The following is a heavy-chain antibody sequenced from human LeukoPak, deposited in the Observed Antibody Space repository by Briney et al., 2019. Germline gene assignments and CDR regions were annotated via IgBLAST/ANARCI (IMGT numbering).Heavy chain of an antibody. V-gene: IGHV3-23*01. CDR2: ISGNGGRT. CDR1: GFTYSRYD. Sequence: GGSLRLSCAASGFTYSRYDMTWVRQSPGKGLEWVSDISGNGGRTYYADSVRGRFTISRDNSKNTLYLQMNSLRAEDTAVYYCAKATGAFSYDTPDYWGQGTLVTVSS. CDR3: AKATGAFSYDTPDY. J-gene: IGHJ4*02. D-gene: IGHD3-16*01.